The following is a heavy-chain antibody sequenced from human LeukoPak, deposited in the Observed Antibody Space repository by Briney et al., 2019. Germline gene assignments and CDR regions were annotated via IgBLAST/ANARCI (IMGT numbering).Heavy chain of an antibody. CDR2: IYYSGST. CDR3: ARVRTIFGVVIIYFDY. Sequence: PSETLSLTCTVSGGSVSSGSYYWSWIRQPPGKGLEWIGYIYYSGSTYYNPSLKSRVTISVDTSKNQFSLKLSSVTAADTAVYYCARVRTIFGVVIIYFDYWGQGTLVTVSS. V-gene: IGHV4-30-4*01. D-gene: IGHD3-3*01. CDR1: GGSVSSGSYY. J-gene: IGHJ4*02.